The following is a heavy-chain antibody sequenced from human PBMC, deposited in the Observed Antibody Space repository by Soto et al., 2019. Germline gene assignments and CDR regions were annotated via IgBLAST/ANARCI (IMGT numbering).Heavy chain of an antibody. CDR3: ASSYFDSSGSALRD. V-gene: IGHV4-30-2*01. CDR2: ISHSGST. J-gene: IGHJ1*01. Sequence: QLQLQESGSGLVKPSQTLSLTCAVSGGSISSGGYSWSWIRQPPGKGLEWIGYISHSGSTYYNPSLKSRVTLSVDRSKNQFSLKLSSVTAADTAVYYCASSYFDSSGSALRDWGQGTLVTVSS. D-gene: IGHD3-22*01. CDR1: GGSISSGGYS.